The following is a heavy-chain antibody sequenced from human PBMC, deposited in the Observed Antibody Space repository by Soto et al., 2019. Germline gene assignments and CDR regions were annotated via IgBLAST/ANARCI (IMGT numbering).Heavy chain of an antibody. Sequence: ASVKVSCKASGYTFTSYDINWVRQATGQGHEWMGWMNPNSGNTGYAQKFQGRVTMTRNTSISTAYMELSSLRSEDTVVYFCAIFADFWSAYALGYWGQGTLVTVSS. D-gene: IGHD3-3*01. CDR3: AIFADFWSAYALGY. J-gene: IGHJ4*02. CDR2: MNPNSGNT. CDR1: GYTFTSYD. V-gene: IGHV1-8*01.